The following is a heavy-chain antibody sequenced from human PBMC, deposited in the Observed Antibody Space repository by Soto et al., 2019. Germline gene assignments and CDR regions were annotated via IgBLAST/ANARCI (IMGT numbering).Heavy chain of an antibody. D-gene: IGHD1-26*01. J-gene: IGHJ4*02. CDR2: IYWDDDK. Sequence: QITLKASAPTLVKPTQPLTLTCTFSGFSRSTSGVGVGWIRQRPGKALEWLALIYWDDDKRYSPSLKSRLTITKDTSKNQSVTTMTNMVPVDTAADYCAHRQVGATNFDYWCQETLVTVSP. CDR1: GFSRSTSGVG. CDR3: AHRQVGATNFDY. V-gene: IGHV2-5*02.